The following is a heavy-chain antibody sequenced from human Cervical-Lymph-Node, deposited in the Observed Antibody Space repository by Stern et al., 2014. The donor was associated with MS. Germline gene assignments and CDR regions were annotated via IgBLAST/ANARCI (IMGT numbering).Heavy chain of an antibody. V-gene: IGHV1-69*17. CDR2: IIPIFGIA. Sequence: VQLLESGAEVKKPGSSVKVSCKASGGTFSSYAISWVRQAPGQGLEWMGGIIPIFGIANYAQKFQGRVTITADKSTSTAYMELSSLRSEDTAVYYCARVRPNTVVGSQLDAFDIWGQGTMVTVSS. CDR3: ARVRPNTVVGSQLDAFDI. CDR1: GGTFSSYA. D-gene: IGHD2-2*01. J-gene: IGHJ3*02.